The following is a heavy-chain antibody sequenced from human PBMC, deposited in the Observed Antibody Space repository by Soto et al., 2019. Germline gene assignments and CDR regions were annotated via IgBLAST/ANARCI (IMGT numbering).Heavy chain of an antibody. D-gene: IGHD4-17*01. J-gene: IGHJ6*02. V-gene: IGHV4-31*03. Sequence: TLSLTCTVSGGSISSGGYYWSWIRQHPGKGLEWIGYIYYNGNTYYNPSLKSRLTMSLDTSQNQFSLHLTSVIAADSASYFCARATTVTSSFFYYGLDVWGQGTTVTVSS. CDR3: ARATTVTSSFFYYGLDV. CDR2: IYYNGNT. CDR1: GGSISSGGYY.